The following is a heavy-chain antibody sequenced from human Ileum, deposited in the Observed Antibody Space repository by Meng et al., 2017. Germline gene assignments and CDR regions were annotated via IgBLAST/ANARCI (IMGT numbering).Heavy chain of an antibody. Sequence: VQLQAAGPSLVRPSETLSLACTVSGGSVSSGSYYWSWIRQPPGKGLEWIGHIYYSGSTNYNPSLKSRVTISVDMSKNQFSLKLNSVTAADTAIYFCARSSTSPASYFFDYWGQGTLVTVSS. CDR3: ARSSTSPASYFFDY. D-gene: IGHD6-6*01. CDR1: GGSVSSGSYY. V-gene: IGHV4-61*01. CDR2: IYYSGST. J-gene: IGHJ4*02.